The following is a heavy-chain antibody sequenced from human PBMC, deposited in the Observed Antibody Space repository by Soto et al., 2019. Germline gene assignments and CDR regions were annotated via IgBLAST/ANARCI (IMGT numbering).Heavy chain of an antibody. CDR3: ARDMVRAMDV. J-gene: IGHJ6*02. V-gene: IGHV3-66*01. CDR2: IYSGGST. Sequence: PGGSLRLSCAASGFTVSSNYMNWGRQAPGKGMEWVSVIYSGGSTYLADSVKGRFTISRDNSKNTLYLQMNSLRAEDTAVYYCARDMVRAMDVWGQGTTVTVS. CDR1: GFTVSSNY. D-gene: IGHD3-10*01.